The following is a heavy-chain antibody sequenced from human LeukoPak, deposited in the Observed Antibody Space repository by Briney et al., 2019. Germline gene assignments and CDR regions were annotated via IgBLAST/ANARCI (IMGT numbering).Heavy chain of an antibody. V-gene: IGHV4-39*07. CDR2: IYYSGST. D-gene: IGHD3-22*01. J-gene: IGHJ4*02. Sequence: SETLSLTCTVSGGSIRSSVYYWGWIRQPPGKGLEWIGSIYYSGSTYYNPSLKSRVTISVDTSKNHFSLKLTSVTAADTAEYYCARQGDLNYYDSSGLWYWGQGTLVTVSS. CDR1: GGSIRSSVYY. CDR3: ARQGDLNYYDSSGLWY.